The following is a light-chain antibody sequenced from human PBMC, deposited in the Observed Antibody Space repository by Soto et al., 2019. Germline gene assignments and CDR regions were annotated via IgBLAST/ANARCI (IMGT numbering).Light chain of an antibody. CDR2: DAS. J-gene: IGKJ1*01. V-gene: IGKV1-5*01. Sequence: DIQMTQSPSTLSASVGDRVTITCRARQSISSWLAWYQQKPGKAPKLLIYDASSLESGVASRFSGSGSGTEFTLTISSLQPGEFATYYCQQYNSYWTFGQGTKVELK. CDR3: QQYNSYWT. CDR1: QSISSW.